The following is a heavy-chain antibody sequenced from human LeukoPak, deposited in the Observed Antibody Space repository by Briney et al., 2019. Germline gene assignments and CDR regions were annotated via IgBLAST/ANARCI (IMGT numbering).Heavy chain of an antibody. CDR1: GGSISGSNYY. D-gene: IGHD1-1*01. J-gene: IGHJ4*02. CDR3: ARHHWNDASFDY. V-gene: IGHV4-39*01. Sequence: SETLSLTCTVSGGSISGSNYYWGWIRQPPGKGLEWIGSIHHSGSTYHDPSLKSRVTISVDSSKNHSSVTLSYVTAADTAVYYCARHHWNDASFDYWGQGTLVTVSS. CDR2: IHHSGST.